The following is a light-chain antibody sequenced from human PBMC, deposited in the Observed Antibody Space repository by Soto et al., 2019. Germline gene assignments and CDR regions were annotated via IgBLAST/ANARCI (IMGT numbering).Light chain of an antibody. Sequence: DIQMIQSPSTLSASVGDRVTITCRASQSISSWLAWYQQKPGKAPKLLIYKASSLESGVPSRFSGSGSGTEFTLTICSLQPDDFATYYCQQYNSYLTFGQGTRLEIK. V-gene: IGKV1-5*03. CDR3: QQYNSYLT. CDR2: KAS. CDR1: QSISSW. J-gene: IGKJ5*01.